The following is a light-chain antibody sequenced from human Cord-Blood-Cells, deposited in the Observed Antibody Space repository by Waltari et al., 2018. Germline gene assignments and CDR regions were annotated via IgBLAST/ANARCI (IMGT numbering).Light chain of an antibody. J-gene: IGKJ1*01. CDR1: QSLLHINGYNY. CDR2: LGS. CDR3: MQALQAPWT. Sequence: DMVMTQSPLALPVTPAEPASISCRSSQSLLHINGYNYLDWYLQKPGQSPHLLIYLGSNRASGVPDRFSGSGSGTDFTLKISRVEAEDVGVYYCMQALQAPWTFGQGTKVEIK. V-gene: IGKV2-28*01.